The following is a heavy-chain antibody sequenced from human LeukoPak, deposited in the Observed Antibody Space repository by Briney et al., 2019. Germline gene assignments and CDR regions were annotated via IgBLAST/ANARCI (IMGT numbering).Heavy chain of an antibody. CDR3: AKEGTVTPIDY. J-gene: IGHJ4*02. V-gene: IGHV3-30*02. D-gene: IGHD4-17*01. CDR1: GFTFSNYG. CDR2: IRNDGSNK. Sequence: PGGSLRLSCAASGFTFSNYGMHWVRQAPGKGLEGVAFIRNDGSNKYYADSVKGRLTISRDNSKNTLYLQMNSLRVEDTAVYYCAKEGTVTPIDYWGQGTLVTVSS.